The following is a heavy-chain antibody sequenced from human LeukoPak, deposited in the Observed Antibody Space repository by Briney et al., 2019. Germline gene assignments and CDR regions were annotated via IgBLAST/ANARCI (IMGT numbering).Heavy chain of an antibody. CDR3: ARSRKTTVTTNPFDY. V-gene: IGHV1-69*05. CDR1: GGTFSCYA. D-gene: IGHD4-17*01. CDR2: IIPIFGTA. Sequence: SVKVSCKASGGTFSCYAISWVRQAPGQGLEWMGRIIPIFGTANYAQKFQGRVTITTDESTSTAYMELSSLRSEDTAVYYCARSRKTTVTTNPFDYWGQGTLVTVSS. J-gene: IGHJ4*02.